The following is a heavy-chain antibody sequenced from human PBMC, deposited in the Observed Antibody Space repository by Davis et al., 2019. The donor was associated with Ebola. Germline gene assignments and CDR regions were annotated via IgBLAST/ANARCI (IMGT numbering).Heavy chain of an antibody. J-gene: IGHJ4*02. Sequence: SETLSLTCTVSGGSISSGGYYWSWVRQPPGKGLEWIGEIYHSGSTNYNPSLKSRVTISVDKSKNQFSLKLSSVTAADTAVYYCAKAGDIVVVVAAPFDYWGQGTLVTVSS. CDR2: IYHSGST. D-gene: IGHD2-15*01. CDR1: GGSISSGGYY. V-gene: IGHV4-39*07. CDR3: AKAGDIVVVVAAPFDY.